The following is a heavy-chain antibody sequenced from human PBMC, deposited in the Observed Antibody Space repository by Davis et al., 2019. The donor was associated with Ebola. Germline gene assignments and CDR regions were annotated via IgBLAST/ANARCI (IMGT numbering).Heavy chain of an antibody. D-gene: IGHD6-13*01. CDR2: IRYDANRK. CDR1: GFTFRAFG. CDR3: ARGAAGQLGPFDI. J-gene: IGHJ3*02. V-gene: IGHV3-30*02. Sequence: GGSLRLSCAASGFTFRAFGMHWVRQAPGKGLEWVAFIRYDANRKYYADPVKGRFTVSRDTAETSFYLQMNSLRAEDTARYYCARGAAGQLGPFDIWGQGTMVTVSS.